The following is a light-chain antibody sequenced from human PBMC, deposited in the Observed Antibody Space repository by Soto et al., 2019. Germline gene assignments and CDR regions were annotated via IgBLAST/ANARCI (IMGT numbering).Light chain of an antibody. CDR3: QQYNDWPWT. J-gene: IGKJ1*01. CDR2: AAS. CDR1: QSISSN. V-gene: IGKV3-15*01. Sequence: EIVMTQSPATLSVSPGERATLSCRASQSISSNLAWYQQNPGLAPRLLFYAASTRATTIPARFSGSGSGTDFTLTISSLQSEDFAVYYCQQYNDWPWTLGQGTKV.